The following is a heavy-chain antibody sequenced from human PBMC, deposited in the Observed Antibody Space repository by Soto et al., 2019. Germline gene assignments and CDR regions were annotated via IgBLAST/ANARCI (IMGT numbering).Heavy chain of an antibody. CDR3: ARWGKTGGLGV. D-gene: IGHD3-16*01. V-gene: IGHV3-30*19. J-gene: IGHJ4*02. CDR1: GFTFRSFV. Sequence: QVQLVESGGGVVQPGTSLRLSCVGSGFTFRSFVIHWVRQAPGKGLEWVALTSYDGSNTYYDDSVKGRFTISRDNSRNTVDVQKGRMGLEYTAVSYCARWGKTGGLGVWGQGTVVSVSS. CDR2: TSYDGSNT.